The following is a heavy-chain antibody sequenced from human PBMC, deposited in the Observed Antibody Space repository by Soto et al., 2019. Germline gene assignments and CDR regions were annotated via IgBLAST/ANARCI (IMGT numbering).Heavy chain of an antibody. CDR2: INHSGST. V-gene: IGHV4-34*01. CDR3: ARDKITGRFDY. D-gene: IGHD2-8*02. CDR1: GGSFSGYY. J-gene: IGHJ4*02. Sequence: QVQLQQWGAGLLKPSETLSLTCAVYGGSFSGYYWTWIRQPPGTGLEGIGEINHSGSTNYNPSLKSRVTISVDTSKNQFSLKLTSVTAADTAVYYCARDKITGRFDYWGQGTLVTVSS.